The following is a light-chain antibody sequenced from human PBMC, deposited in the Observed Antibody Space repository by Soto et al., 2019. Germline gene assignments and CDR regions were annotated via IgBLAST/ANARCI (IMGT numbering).Light chain of an antibody. CDR1: QSVSRS. CDR2: AAS. Sequence: HLTQSQSALSASFGYIVIITFRASQSVSRSLNWYQQKAGQAPKLLIYAASTLHSGVPSRFSGSGSGTEFTLTISSLQTEDSATYYCQQYENLHTFGQGTRLEIK. V-gene: IGKV1-39*01. CDR3: QQYENLHT. J-gene: IGKJ5*01.